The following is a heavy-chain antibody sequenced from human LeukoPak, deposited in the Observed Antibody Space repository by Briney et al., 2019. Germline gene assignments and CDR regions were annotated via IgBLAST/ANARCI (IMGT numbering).Heavy chain of an antibody. CDR1: GYTFIDYY. J-gene: IGHJ3*02. CDR2: INPSGGST. V-gene: IGHV1-46*01. Sequence: ASVKVSCKTSGYTFIDYYVHWIRQAPGQGLEWMGIINPSGGSTSYAQKFQGRVTMTRDTSTSTVYMELSSLRSEDTAVYYCARGGDSSGYYYGGAFDIWGQGTMVTVSS. D-gene: IGHD3-22*01. CDR3: ARGGDSSGYYYGGAFDI.